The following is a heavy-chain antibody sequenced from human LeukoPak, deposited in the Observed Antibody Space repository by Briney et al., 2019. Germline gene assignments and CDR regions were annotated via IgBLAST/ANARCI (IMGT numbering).Heavy chain of an antibody. CDR1: GFTFSSYS. Sequence: GGSLRLSCAASGFTFSSYSMNWVRQAPGKGLEWVSYISSSSSTIYYADSVKGRFTISRDNAKNSLYLQMNSLRAEDTAVYYCAKGLPYYDSSGYYPSFDYWGQGTLVTVSS. J-gene: IGHJ4*02. CDR2: ISSSSSTI. CDR3: AKGLPYYDSSGYYPSFDY. V-gene: IGHV3-48*04. D-gene: IGHD3-22*01.